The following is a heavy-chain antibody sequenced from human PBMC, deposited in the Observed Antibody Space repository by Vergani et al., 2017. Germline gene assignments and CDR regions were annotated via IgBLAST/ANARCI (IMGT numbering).Heavy chain of an antibody. Sequence: QVQLVQSGAEVKKPGASVKVSCKASGYTFTGYYMHWVRQAPGQGLEWMGWINPNSGGTNYAQKFQGRVTMTRDTSIRTAYMELRRLRSDDTAVYYCARIRGRYYDSSGPYDAFDIWGQGTMVTVSS. CDR1: GYTFTGYY. D-gene: IGHD3-22*01. CDR2: INPNSGGT. J-gene: IGHJ3*02. CDR3: ARIRGRYYDSSGPYDAFDI. V-gene: IGHV1-2*02.